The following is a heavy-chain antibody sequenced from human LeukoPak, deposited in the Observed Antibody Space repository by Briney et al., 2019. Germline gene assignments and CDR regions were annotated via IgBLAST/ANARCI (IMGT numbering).Heavy chain of an antibody. J-gene: IGHJ4*02. CDR2: VFDSGGT. CDR1: GGSISNYW. Sequence: PSQTLSLTCTVSGGSISNYWWSWIRQPPGKGLEWIGYVFDSGGTNYNPSLKSRVTISVDTSKKQFSLKLSSVTAADTAVYYCARGYSSSWNYFDYWGQGTLVTVSS. V-gene: IGHV4-59*01. D-gene: IGHD6-13*01. CDR3: ARGYSSSWNYFDY.